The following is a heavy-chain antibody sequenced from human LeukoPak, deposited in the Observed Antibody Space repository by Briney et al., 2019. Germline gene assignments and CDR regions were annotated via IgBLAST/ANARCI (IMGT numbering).Heavy chain of an antibody. V-gene: IGHV4-30-2*01. CDR2: IYHSGST. CDR1: GGSISSGGYS. D-gene: IGHD4-17*01. CDR3: ARVTTVTSDAFDI. Sequence: SETPSLTCAVSGGSISSGGYSWSWIRQPPGKGLEWIGYIYHSGSTYYNPSLKSRVTISVDRSKNQFSLKLSSVTAADTAVYYCARVTTVTSDAFDIWGQGTMVTVSS. J-gene: IGHJ3*02.